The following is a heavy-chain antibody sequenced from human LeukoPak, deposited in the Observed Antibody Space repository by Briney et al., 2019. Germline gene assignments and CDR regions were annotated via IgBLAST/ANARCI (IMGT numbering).Heavy chain of an antibody. D-gene: IGHD3-22*01. CDR1: GFSFSRYS. CDR2: TSSDGTTI. J-gene: IGHJ4*02. Sequence: GGSLRLSCTASGFSFSRYSMNWVRQAPGKGLEWISYTSSDGTTIYYADSVKGRFTISRDNARNSLYLQMNSLRAEDTAVYYCARDPAMQTWLSAYYFDYWGQGTQVTVSS. CDR3: ARDPAMQTWLSAYYFDY. V-gene: IGHV3-48*01.